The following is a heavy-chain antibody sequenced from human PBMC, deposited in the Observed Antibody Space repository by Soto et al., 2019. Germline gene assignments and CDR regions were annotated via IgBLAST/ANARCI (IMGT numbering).Heavy chain of an antibody. Sequence: GGSLRLSCSTSGFSFSTYWMSWVRQAPGKGLEWVANINQDGSDKYYVDSVEGRFTISKDNAKNSLYLQMNSLRADDTAVYFCARGVRFQGRVYYFDSWGRGTLVTVS. CDR2: INQDGSDK. CDR3: ARGVRFQGRVYYFDS. CDR1: GFSFSTYW. J-gene: IGHJ4*02. V-gene: IGHV3-7*01. D-gene: IGHD3-10*01.